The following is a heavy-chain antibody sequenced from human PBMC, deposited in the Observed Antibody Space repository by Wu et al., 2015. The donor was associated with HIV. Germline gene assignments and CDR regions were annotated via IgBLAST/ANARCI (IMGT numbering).Heavy chain of an antibody. V-gene: IGHV1-69*13. J-gene: IGHJ4*02. CDR3: ASSGFDSPGGNSDY. Sequence: QFHLVQPGAEVKKPGSSVKVSCKASGDTLTNFAISWVRQAPGQGPEWMGRILPMFGTTHYAQMFQGRITITADELTRIVYLQLNRLTSEDTAVYYCASSGFDSPGGNSDYWGQGTLVTVSS. CDR1: GDTLTNFA. CDR2: ILPMFGTT. D-gene: IGHD5-12*01.